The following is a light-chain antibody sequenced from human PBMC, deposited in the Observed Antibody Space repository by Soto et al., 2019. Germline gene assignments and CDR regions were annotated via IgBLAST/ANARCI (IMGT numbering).Light chain of an antibody. CDR1: SSDVGAYNY. J-gene: IGLJ3*02. CDR3: ISYAGSRIWG. CDR2: DVS. V-gene: IGLV2-8*01. Sequence: QSVLTQPPSASGSPGQSVTISCTGTSSDVGAYNYVSWYQQHPGKAPKLMIYDVSKRPSGVPDRFSGSKSGNTTSLTVSGLQAADSAEFSGISYAGSRIWGFGGGTKLTVL.